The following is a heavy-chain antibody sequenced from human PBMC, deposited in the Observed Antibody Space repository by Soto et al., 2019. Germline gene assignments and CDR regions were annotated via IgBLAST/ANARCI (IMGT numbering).Heavy chain of an antibody. D-gene: IGHD3-22*01. CDR1: GYTFTSYG. Sequence: ASVKVSCKASGYTFTSYGISWVRQAPGQGLEWMGWISAYNGNTNYAQKLQGRVTMATDTSTSTAYMELRSLRSDDTAVYYCARGGSAYYDSSGYYHFDYWGQGTLVTVSS. CDR3: ARGGSAYYDSSGYYHFDY. V-gene: IGHV1-18*04. CDR2: ISAYNGNT. J-gene: IGHJ4*02.